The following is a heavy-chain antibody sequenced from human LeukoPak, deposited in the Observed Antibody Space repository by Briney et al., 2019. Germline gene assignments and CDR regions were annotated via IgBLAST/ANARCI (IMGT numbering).Heavy chain of an antibody. J-gene: IGHJ5*02. V-gene: IGHV3-23*01. CDR1: GFTFSSYA. CDR2: ISGSGGST. Sequence: GGSLRLSCAASGFTFSSYAMSWVRQAPGKGLEWVSAISGSGGSTYYADSVKGRFTISRDNSKNTLYLQMNSLRVEDTAVYYCAKYYYDSSGYPRFDPWGQGTLVTVSS. CDR3: AKYYYDSSGYPRFDP. D-gene: IGHD3-22*01.